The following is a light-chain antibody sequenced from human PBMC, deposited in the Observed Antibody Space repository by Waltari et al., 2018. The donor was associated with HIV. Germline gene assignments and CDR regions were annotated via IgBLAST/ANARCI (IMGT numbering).Light chain of an antibody. CDR1: SSDVGGYNY. J-gene: IGLJ2*01. CDR3: SSYTSSSPVV. CDR2: EVS. V-gene: IGLV2-14*01. Sequence: QSALTQPASVSGSPGQSITISCTGTSSDVGGYNYVPWYQQHPGKAPKLMIYEVSNRPSGVSNRFSGSKSSNTASLTISGLQAEDEADYYCSSYTSSSPVVFGGGTKLTVL.